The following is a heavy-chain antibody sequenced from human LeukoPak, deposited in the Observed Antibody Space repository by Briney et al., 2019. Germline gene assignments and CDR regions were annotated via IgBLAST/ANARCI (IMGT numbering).Heavy chain of an antibody. CDR1: GYTFTGYY. CDR3: ARRGVRAIPAAHFDY. J-gene: IGHJ4*02. V-gene: IGHV1-2*02. D-gene: IGHD2-2*01. CDR2: INPNSGGT. Sequence: ASVKVSCKASGYTFTGYYMQWVRQAPGQGLEWMGWINPNSGGTNYAQKFQGRVTMTRDTSISTAYMELSRLRSDDTAVYYCARRGVRAIPAAHFDYWGQGTLVTVSS.